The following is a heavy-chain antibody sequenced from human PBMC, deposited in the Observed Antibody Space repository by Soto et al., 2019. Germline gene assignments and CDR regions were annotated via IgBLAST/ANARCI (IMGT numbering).Heavy chain of an antibody. Sequence: QVQLVQSGAEVKKPGASVKVSCKASGYTFTSYAMHWVRQAPGQRREWMGWINAGNGNTKYSQKFQGRVTITRDPSASIAYMELSSLRSEDTAVYYCARDLGLGGYYPCGSAFDYWGQGTLVTVSS. CDR2: INAGNGNT. D-gene: IGHD3-22*01. J-gene: IGHJ4*02. V-gene: IGHV1-3*01. CDR3: ARDLGLGGYYPCGSAFDY. CDR1: GYTFTSYA.